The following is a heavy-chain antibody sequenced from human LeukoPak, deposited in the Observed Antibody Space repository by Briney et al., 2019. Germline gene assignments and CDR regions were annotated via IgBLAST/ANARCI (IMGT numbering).Heavy chain of an antibody. Sequence: GGSLRLSCAASGFTFSSFGMHWVRQVPGKGPEWVAVISFDGSKKYYADCVKGRFTISRDNSKNTLYLQMNSLRAEDTAVYYCAKDLRWFGELSVLDYWGQGTLVTVSS. D-gene: IGHD3-10*01. J-gene: IGHJ4*02. CDR3: AKDLRWFGELSVLDY. CDR1: GFTFSSFG. V-gene: IGHV3-30*18. CDR2: ISFDGSKK.